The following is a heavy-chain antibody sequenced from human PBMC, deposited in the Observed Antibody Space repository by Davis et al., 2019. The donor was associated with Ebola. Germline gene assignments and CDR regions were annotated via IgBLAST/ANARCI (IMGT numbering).Heavy chain of an antibody. CDR2: INPSGGST. CDR1: LYTFPRYY. Sequence: SVPVSRMASLYTFPRYYLHCVRQAPAQGLEWMGIINPSGGSTSYVQKFQGRVTITRDTSTSTVYMELSSLRSEDTAVYYRARDPYSSGGYSLDYWGQGTLVTVSS. D-gene: IGHD6-19*01. CDR3: ARDPYSSGGYSLDY. J-gene: IGHJ4*02. V-gene: IGHV1-46*01.